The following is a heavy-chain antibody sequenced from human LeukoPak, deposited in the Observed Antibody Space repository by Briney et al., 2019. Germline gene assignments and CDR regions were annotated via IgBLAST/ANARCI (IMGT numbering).Heavy chain of an antibody. J-gene: IGHJ4*02. D-gene: IGHD3-3*01. CDR3: AREFTAYDFWSGYIPLDY. CDR2: ISAYNGNT. Sequence: ASVKVSCKGAGYTFTSYGISWVRQAPGQGVEWMGWISAYNGNTNYAQKLQGRVTINTDRPRSRAYMELRRLRSDDAAVYYCAREFTAYDFWSGYIPLDYWGQGTLVTVSS. V-gene: IGHV1-18*01. CDR1: GYTFTSYG.